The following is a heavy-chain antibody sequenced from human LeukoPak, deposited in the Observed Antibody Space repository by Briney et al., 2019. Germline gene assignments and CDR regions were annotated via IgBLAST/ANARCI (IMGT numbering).Heavy chain of an antibody. CDR2: INSGGSGAIT. J-gene: IGHJ6*02. CDR3: AKKGESLDYYYMDV. V-gene: IGHV3-23*01. CDR1: GFTFSSYA. D-gene: IGHD3-10*01. Sequence: PGGSLRLSCAASGFTFSSYAMSWVRQAPGKGLEWVSGINSGGSGAITYYADYVKGRFSISRDNSKNTLYLQMNSLRAEDTAVYYCAKKGESLDYYYMDVWGQGTTVTVSS.